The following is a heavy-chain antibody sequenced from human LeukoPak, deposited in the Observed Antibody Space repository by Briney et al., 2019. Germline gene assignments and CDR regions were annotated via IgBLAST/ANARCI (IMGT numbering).Heavy chain of an antibody. V-gene: IGHV3-23*01. Sequence: GSLSLSCAASGLTFSNYAMSWVRHARGQGLDWVSAISGIGGITYYANSVKGRFTISRDNSKNTLYLQMNSLRADDTAVYYCAKRPAGGDAFDIWGQGTMVTVSS. CDR3: AKRPAGGDAFDI. D-gene: IGHD3-10*01. CDR2: ISGIGGIT. CDR1: GLTFSNYA. J-gene: IGHJ3*02.